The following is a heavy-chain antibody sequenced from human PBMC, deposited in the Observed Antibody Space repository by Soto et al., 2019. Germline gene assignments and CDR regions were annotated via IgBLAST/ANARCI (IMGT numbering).Heavy chain of an antibody. CDR3: AGGGVPTKYYYYGMDV. J-gene: IGHJ6*02. V-gene: IGHV1-58*01. Sequence: ASVKVSCKASGFTFTSSAVQWVRQARGQRLEWRGWIVVGSGNTNYAQKFQERVTITRDMSTSTAYMELSSLRSEDTAVYYCAGGGVPTKYYYYGMDVWGRGTTVTVSS. CDR1: GFTFTSSA. CDR2: IVVGSGNT. D-gene: IGHD3-10*01.